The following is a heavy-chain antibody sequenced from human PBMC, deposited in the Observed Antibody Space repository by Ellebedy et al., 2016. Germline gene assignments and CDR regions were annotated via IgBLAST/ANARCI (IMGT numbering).Heavy chain of an antibody. CDR2: ISSSSSYI. V-gene: IGHV3-21*01. J-gene: IGHJ6*03. Sequence: GESLKISXAASGFTFSSYSMNWVRQAPGKGLEWVSSISSSSSYIYYADSVKGRFTISRDNAKNSLYLQMNSLRAEDTAVYYCARDSTYYDFWGDSYYYMDVWGKGTTVTVSS. CDR3: ARDSTYYDFWGDSYYYMDV. D-gene: IGHD3-3*01. CDR1: GFTFSSYS.